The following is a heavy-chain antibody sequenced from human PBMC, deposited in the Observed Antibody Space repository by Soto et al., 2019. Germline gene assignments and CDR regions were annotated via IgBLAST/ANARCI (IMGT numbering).Heavy chain of an antibody. V-gene: IGHV1-8*01. D-gene: IGHD3-10*01. CDR3: ARGRASGSYYLLDY. Sequence: ASVKVSCKASGDTFTTYDINWVRQASGHGLEWMGWINPNSGNIGYAQRFQGRVTMTRDTAIRTAYMEVSSLRSDDTAVYYCARGRASGSYYLLDYWGQGTLVTVSS. CDR1: GDTFTTYD. CDR2: INPNSGNI. J-gene: IGHJ4*02.